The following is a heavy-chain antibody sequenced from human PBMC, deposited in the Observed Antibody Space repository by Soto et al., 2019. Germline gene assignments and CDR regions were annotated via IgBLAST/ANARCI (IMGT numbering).Heavy chain of an antibody. J-gene: IGHJ3*02. D-gene: IGHD6-13*01. Sequence: HVESLTSSCKVSGYSFTSYWVVWVLQMPGKGLEWMGIIYPGDSDTRYSPSFQGQVTISADKSISTAYLQWSSLKASDTAMYYCASRFRLAAAGPFDAFDIWGQGTMVTVSS. CDR2: IYPGDSDT. V-gene: IGHV5-51*01. CDR3: ASRFRLAAAGPFDAFDI. CDR1: GYSFTSYW.